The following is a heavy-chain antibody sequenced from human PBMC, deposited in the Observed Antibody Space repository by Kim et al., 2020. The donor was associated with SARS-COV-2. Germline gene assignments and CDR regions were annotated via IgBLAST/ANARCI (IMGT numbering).Heavy chain of an antibody. CDR3: ARDRAPTLRYFDWKQYWYFDH. CDR2: IYYSGST. Sequence: SETLSLTCTVSGGSISSGGYYWSWIRQHPGKGLEWIGYIYYSGSTYYNPSLKSRVTISVDTSKNQFSLKLSSVTAADTAVYYCARDRAPTLRYFDWKQYWYFDHWGRGTLVTVSS. V-gene: IGHV4-31*03. CDR1: GGSISSGGYY. D-gene: IGHD3-9*01. J-gene: IGHJ2*01.